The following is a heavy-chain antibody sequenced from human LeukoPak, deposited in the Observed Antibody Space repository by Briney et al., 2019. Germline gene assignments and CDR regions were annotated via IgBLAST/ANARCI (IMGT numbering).Heavy chain of an antibody. D-gene: IGHD1-26*01. CDR3: ARYREVGATVDY. CDR2: IYYRGST. CDR1: GYSISSGYY. J-gene: IGHJ4*02. Sequence: SETLSLTCTVSGYSISSGYYWGWIRQPPGRELEWIASIYYRGSTHYNPSLASLKSRVTISGDTSKNQFSLTLSSVTAADTAVYYCARYREVGATVDYWGQGTLVSVSS. V-gene: IGHV4-38-2*02.